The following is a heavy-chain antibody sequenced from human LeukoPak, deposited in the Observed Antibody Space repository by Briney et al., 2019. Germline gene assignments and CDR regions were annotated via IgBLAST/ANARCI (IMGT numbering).Heavy chain of an antibody. CDR3: ARGTRIYDSSGYCLDY. V-gene: IGHV3-53*01. J-gene: IGHJ4*02. D-gene: IGHD3-22*01. Sequence: PGGSLRLSCAASGFTVSSNYMSWVRQAPGKGLEWVSVIYSGGNTLYADSVKGRFTISRDNSKNTVYLQMNSLRAEDTAVYYCARGTRIYDSSGYCLDYWGQGTLVTVSS. CDR1: GFTVSSNY. CDR2: IYSGGNT.